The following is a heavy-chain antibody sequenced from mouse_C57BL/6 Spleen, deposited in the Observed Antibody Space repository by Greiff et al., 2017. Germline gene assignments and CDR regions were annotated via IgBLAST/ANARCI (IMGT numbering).Heavy chain of an antibody. D-gene: IGHD2-4*01. CDR3: ARKADYEGAMDY. V-gene: IGHV1-80*01. J-gene: IGHJ4*01. Sequence: QVQLKESGAELVKPGASVKISCKASGYAFRSYWMNWVKQRPGKGLEWIGKIHPGDGDTNYNGKFKGKDTLTADKSSSTAYMQLSSLTSEDSAVYFCARKADYEGAMDYWGQGTSVTVSS. CDR2: IHPGDGDT. CDR1: GYAFRSYW.